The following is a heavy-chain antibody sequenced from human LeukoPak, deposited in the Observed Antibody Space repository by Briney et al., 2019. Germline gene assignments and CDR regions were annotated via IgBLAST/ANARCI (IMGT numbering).Heavy chain of an antibody. CDR2: LYYSGST. Sequence: SETLSLTCTVSGGSIRISSYYWGWIRQPPGEGLEWIGSLYYSGSTYYNPSLRSRVTISVDTSKNQFSLKVTSVTASDTAVYYCARLSDGLGAGFDYWGQGTLVTVSS. CDR1: GGSIRISSYY. D-gene: IGHD1-26*01. CDR3: ARLSDGLGAGFDY. J-gene: IGHJ4*02. V-gene: IGHV4-39*01.